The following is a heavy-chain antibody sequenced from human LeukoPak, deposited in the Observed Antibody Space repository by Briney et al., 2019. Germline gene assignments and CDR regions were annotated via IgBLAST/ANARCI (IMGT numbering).Heavy chain of an antibody. V-gene: IGHV3-74*01. CDR2: INSDGSST. CDR1: GFTFSSYW. J-gene: IGHJ4*02. D-gene: IGHD6-13*01. Sequence: LPGGSLRLSCAASGFTFSSYWMHWVRQAPGKGLVWVSRINSDGSSTSYADSVKGRFTISRDNAKNTLYLQMNSLRAEDTAVYYCARVKSAQIAAADFDYWGQGTLVTVSS. CDR3: ARVKSAQIAAADFDY.